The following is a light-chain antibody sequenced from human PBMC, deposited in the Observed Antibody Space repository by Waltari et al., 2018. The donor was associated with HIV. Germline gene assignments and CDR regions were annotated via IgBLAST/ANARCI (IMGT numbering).Light chain of an antibody. CDR1: QVIDNY. Sequence: DIQMTKTLSSLSASVGARVAITCRASQVIDNYLVWFQQKPGKAPKSLIYAASSLQSGVPSKFSGSGSGTDFTRTISSLQPEDFATYYCQQYKSYPITFGQGTRLEIK. J-gene: IGKJ5*01. V-gene: IGKV1-16*02. CDR3: QQYKSYPIT. CDR2: AAS.